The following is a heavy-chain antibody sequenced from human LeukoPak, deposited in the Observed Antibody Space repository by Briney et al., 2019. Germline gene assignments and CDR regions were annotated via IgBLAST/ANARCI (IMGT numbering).Heavy chain of an antibody. CDR1: GSSFTSYW. CDR3: ARQRGYSGYESSLGFDY. Sequence: GESLKISCQGSGSSFTSYWIGWVRQLPGKGLEWMGIIYPGDSDTRYSPSFQGQVTISADKSISTAYLQWSSLKASDTAMYYCARQRGYSGYESSLGFDYWGQGTLVTVSS. D-gene: IGHD5-12*01. J-gene: IGHJ4*02. CDR2: IYPGDSDT. V-gene: IGHV5-51*01.